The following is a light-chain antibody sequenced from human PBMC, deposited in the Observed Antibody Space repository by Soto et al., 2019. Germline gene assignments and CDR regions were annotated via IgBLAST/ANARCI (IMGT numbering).Light chain of an antibody. CDR3: QQYNNWLRGT. CDR2: GAS. CDR1: QSVSSN. V-gene: IGKV3-15*01. J-gene: IGKJ2*01. Sequence: EIVMTQSPATLSVSPGERATLACRASQSVSSNLAWYQQTPGQAPRLLIYGASTRATGIPARFSGSGSGTEFTLTISSLQSEDFAVYYCQQYNNWLRGTVGQGTNLEIK.